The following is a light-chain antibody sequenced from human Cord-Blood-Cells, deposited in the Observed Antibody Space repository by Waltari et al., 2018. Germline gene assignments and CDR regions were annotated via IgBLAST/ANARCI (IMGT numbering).Light chain of an antibody. J-gene: IGLJ2*01. V-gene: IGLV2-23*01. CDR2: EGS. CDR1: SSDVGSYNL. Sequence: QSALTQPASVSGSPGQSITISCPGTSSDVGSYNLVSWYQQHPGKAPKLMIYEGSKRPSGVSNRFSGSKSCNTASLTISGLQAEDEADYYCCSYAGSSTVVFGGGTKLTVL. CDR3: CSYAGSSTVV.